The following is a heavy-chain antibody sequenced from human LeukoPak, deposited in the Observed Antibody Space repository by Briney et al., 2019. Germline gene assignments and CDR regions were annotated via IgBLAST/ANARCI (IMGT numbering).Heavy chain of an antibody. Sequence: GGSLRLSCAASGFTFSSYAMHWVRQAPGKGLEWVALLSNDGNNYAYADSVKGRFTLSGDKSKTTLYLQMNSLRAEDTAVYYCARDRSGFYSVDYWGQGTLVTVSS. CDR1: GFTFSSYA. CDR2: LSNDGNNY. V-gene: IGHV3-30-3*01. D-gene: IGHD5-12*01. J-gene: IGHJ4*02. CDR3: ARDRSGFYSVDY.